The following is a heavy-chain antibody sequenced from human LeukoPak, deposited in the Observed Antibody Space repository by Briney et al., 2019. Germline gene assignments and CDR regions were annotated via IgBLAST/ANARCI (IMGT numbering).Heavy chain of an antibody. CDR1: GGSISSGGYY. CDR3: ARAHRYCSSTSCQYYFDY. J-gene: IGHJ4*02. V-gene: IGHV4-31*03. CDR2: IYYSGST. Sequence: SETLSLTCTASGGSISSGGYYWSWIRQHPGKGLEWIGYIYYSGSTYYNPSLKSRVTISVDTSKNQFSLKLSSVTAADTAVYYCARAHRYCSSTSCQYYFDYWGQGTLVTVSS. D-gene: IGHD2-2*01.